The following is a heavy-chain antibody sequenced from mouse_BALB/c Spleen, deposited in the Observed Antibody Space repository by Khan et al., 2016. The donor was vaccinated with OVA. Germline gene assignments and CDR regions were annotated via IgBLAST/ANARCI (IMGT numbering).Heavy chain of an antibody. J-gene: IGHJ2*01. D-gene: IGHD1-2*01. V-gene: IGHV3-2*02. CDR2: ISYSGGT. CDR1: GYSITSGYG. CDR3: ARTARIKY. Sequence: EVQLVESGPGLVKPSQSLSLTCTVTGYSITSGYGWNWIRQFPGNKLEWMGYISYSGGTNYNPSLKSRISITRDTSKNQFFLQLNSVTTEDTATYYCARTARIKYWGQGTTLTVSS.